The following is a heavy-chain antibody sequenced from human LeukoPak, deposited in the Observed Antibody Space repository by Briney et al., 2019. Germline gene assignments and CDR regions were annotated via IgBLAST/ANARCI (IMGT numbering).Heavy chain of an antibody. CDR2: IYYSGST. V-gene: IGHV4-61*08. CDR1: GGSISSGVYY. CDR3: ASSYGSGSYMPSLIDAFDI. D-gene: IGHD3-10*01. Sequence: SETLSLTCTVSGGSISSGVYYWSWIRQPPGKGLEWIGYIYYSGSTNYNPSLKSRVTISVDTCKNQFSLKLSSVTAADTAVYYCASSYGSGSYMPSLIDAFDIWGQGTMVTVSS. J-gene: IGHJ3*02.